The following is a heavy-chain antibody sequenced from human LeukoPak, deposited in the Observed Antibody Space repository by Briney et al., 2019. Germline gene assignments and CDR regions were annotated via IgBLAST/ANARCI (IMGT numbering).Heavy chain of an antibody. J-gene: IGHJ4*02. CDR1: GFTVSSNY. CDR3: AKDLGTWIQLWLPLDY. Sequence: PGGSLRLSCAASGFTVSSNYMSWVRQAPGKGLEWVSVIYSGGSTYYADSVKGRFTISRDNSKNTLYLQMNSLRAEDTAVYYCAKDLGTWIQLWLPLDYWGQGTLVTVSS. D-gene: IGHD5-18*01. V-gene: IGHV3-53*01. CDR2: IYSGGST.